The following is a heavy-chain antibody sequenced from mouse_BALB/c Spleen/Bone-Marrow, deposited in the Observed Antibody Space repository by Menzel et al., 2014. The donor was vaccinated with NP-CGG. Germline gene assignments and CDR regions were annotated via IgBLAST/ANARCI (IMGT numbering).Heavy chain of an antibody. D-gene: IGHD2-4*01. CDR3: ARYDYDVGYFDY. J-gene: IGHJ2*01. V-gene: IGHV3-2*02. Sequence: EVQLQQSGPGLVKPSQSLSLTCTVTGYSITSDYAWNWIRQFPGNKLEWMGYISYSGSTSYNPSLKSRISITRDTSKNQFFLQLNSVTTEDTATYYCARYDYDVGYFDYWGQGTTPTVPS. CDR1: GYSITSDYA. CDR2: ISYSGST.